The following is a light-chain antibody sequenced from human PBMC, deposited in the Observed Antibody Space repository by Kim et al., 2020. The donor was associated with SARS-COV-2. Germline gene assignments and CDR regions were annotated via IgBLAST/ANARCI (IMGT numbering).Light chain of an antibody. Sequence: DIVMTQSPDSLAVSLGERATINCKSSQSVLYSSNNKNYLTWYQQKPGQPPKLLIYWASTREFGVPDRFSGSGSGTDFTLTISSLQAEDVAVYYYQQYYSTPRTFGQGTKVDIK. CDR1: QSVLYSSNNKNY. CDR2: WAS. J-gene: IGKJ1*01. CDR3: QQYYSTPRT. V-gene: IGKV4-1*01.